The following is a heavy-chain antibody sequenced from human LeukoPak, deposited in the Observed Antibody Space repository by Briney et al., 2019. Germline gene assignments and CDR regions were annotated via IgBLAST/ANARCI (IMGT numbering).Heavy chain of an antibody. Sequence: GGSLRLSCAASGFTFSSYWMSWVRQAPGKGLEWVANIKQDGSEKYYVDSVKGRFTISRDNADNSLYLQMNSLRPEDTAVYYCARERPYYGSRTYSASFDYWGQGTLVTVSS. CDR2: IKQDGSEK. CDR3: ARERPYYGSRTYSASFDY. J-gene: IGHJ4*02. CDR1: GFTFSSYW. V-gene: IGHV3-7*03. D-gene: IGHD3-10*01.